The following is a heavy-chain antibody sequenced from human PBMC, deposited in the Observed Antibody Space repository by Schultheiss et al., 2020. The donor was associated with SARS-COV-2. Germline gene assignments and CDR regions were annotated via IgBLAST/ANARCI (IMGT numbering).Heavy chain of an antibody. CDR1: GFTFSDYA. J-gene: IGHJ3*02. V-gene: IGHV3-23*01. CDR2: IRGSGAET. D-gene: IGHD4-17*01. Sequence: GGSLRLSCAASGFTFSDYAMTWVRQAPGKGLEWVSSIRGSGAETYYADSVKGRFTISRDNSKSTLSLQMNTLSAEDTAIYYCGRDPNGDYVGTFDMWGQGTMVTVSS. CDR3: GRDPNGDYVGTFDM.